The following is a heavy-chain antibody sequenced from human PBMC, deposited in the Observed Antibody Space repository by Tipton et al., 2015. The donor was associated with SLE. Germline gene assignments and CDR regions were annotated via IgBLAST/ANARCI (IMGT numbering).Heavy chain of an antibody. D-gene: IGHD4-17*01. V-gene: IGHV4-31*03. CDR2: IYYSGST. J-gene: IGHJ4*02. Sequence: TLSLTCTVSGGSISSGGHYWSLIRQHPGKGLEWIGYIYYSGSTYYNPSLEGRVTMSVDTSKNQFSLKLSSVTAADTAVYYCARDDGDYTVDYWGQGTLVTVSS. CDR3: ARDDGDYTVDY. CDR1: GGSISSGGHY.